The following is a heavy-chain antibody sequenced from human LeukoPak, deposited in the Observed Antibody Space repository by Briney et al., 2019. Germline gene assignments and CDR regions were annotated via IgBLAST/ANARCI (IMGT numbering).Heavy chain of an antibody. V-gene: IGHV3-21*04. CDR1: GFTFSSYS. D-gene: IGHD2-8*01. CDR2: ISSSSSYI. J-gene: IGHJ4*02. Sequence: GGSLRLSCAASGFTFSSYSMNWVRQAPGKGLEWVSSISSSSSYIYYADSVKGRFTISRHNSKNTLYLQMNSLRAEDTAVYYCARGLGYCTNGVCYKGYFDYWGQGTLVTVSS. CDR3: ARGLGYCTNGVCYKGYFDY.